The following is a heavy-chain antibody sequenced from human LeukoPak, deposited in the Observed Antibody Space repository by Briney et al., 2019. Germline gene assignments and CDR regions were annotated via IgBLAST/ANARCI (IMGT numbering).Heavy chain of an antibody. J-gene: IGHJ4*02. Sequence: GGSLRLSCAASGFTFSSYGMNWVRQAPGKGLEWVSAISGSGGNTYCADSVKGRFTISRDNSKNTLYLQMNSLRAEDTALYYCAKPAKTDYADYWGQGTLVTVSS. D-gene: IGHD1-14*01. V-gene: IGHV3-23*01. CDR3: AKPAKTDYADY. CDR1: GFTFSSYG. CDR2: ISGSGGNT.